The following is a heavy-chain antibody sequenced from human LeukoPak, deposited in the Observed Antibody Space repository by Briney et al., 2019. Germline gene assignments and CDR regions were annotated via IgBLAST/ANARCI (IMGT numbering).Heavy chain of an antibody. Sequence: SGPTLVKPTQTFTLTCTFSGFSLSTRGVGVGWIRQPPGKALEWLALIFWDDDKRYSPSLKSRVTITKDTSKNQVVLTMTNMDPVDTATYYCAHRPPYSDWLTLVPVYFQEWGQGTLVTVSS. CDR3: AHRPPYSDWLTLVPVYFQE. V-gene: IGHV2-5*02. J-gene: IGHJ1*01. D-gene: IGHD3-9*01. CDR1: GFSLSTRGVG. CDR2: IFWDDDK.